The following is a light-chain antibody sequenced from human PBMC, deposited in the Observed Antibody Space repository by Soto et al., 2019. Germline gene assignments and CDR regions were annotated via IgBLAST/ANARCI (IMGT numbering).Light chain of an antibody. CDR2: EVS. CDR1: SSDVGGYNY. V-gene: IGLV2-14*01. J-gene: IGLJ1*01. Sequence: QSALTQPASVPGSPGQSITISCTGTSSDVGGYNYVSWYQQHPGRAPKLMIYEVSNRSSRVSNRFSGSKSGNTASLTIAGLQAEDEADYYCSSYSSSSTLYVFGTGTKVTVL. CDR3: SSYSSSSTLYV.